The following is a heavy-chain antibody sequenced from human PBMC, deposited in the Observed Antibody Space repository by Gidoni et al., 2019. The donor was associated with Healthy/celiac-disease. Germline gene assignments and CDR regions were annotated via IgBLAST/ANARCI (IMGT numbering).Heavy chain of an antibody. V-gene: IGHV3-30-3*01. CDR3: ARVRSQWLVQDAFDI. D-gene: IGHD6-19*01. CDR2: ISYDGSNK. J-gene: IGHJ3*02. CDR1: RFTFSSYA. Sequence: QVQLVESGGGVVQPGRSLRLSCAASRFTFSSYAMHWVRQAPGKGLEWVAVISYDGSNKYYADSVKGRFTISRDNSKNTLYLQMNSLRAEDTAVYYCARVRSQWLVQDAFDIWGQGTMVTVSS.